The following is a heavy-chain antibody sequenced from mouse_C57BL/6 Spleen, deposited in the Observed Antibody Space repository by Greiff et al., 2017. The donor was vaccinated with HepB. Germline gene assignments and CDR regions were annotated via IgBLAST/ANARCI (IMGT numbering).Heavy chain of an antibody. V-gene: IGHV1-61*01. J-gene: IGHJ2*01. Sequence: QVQLQQPGAELVRPGSSVKLSCKASGYTFTSYWMDWVKQRPGQGLEWIGNIYPSDSETHYNQKFKDKATLTVDKSSSTAYMQLSSLTSEDSAVYYCARQAYYYGSSYGNYWGQGTTLTVSS. D-gene: IGHD1-1*01. CDR2: IYPSDSET. CDR3: ARQAYYYGSSYGNY. CDR1: GYTFTSYW.